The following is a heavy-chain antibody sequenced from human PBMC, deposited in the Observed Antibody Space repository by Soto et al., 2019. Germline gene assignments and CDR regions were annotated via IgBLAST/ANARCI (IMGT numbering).Heavy chain of an antibody. Sequence: EVQLLESGGGLIQPGGSLRLSCAASGFTFSTYAMIWVRQAPGKGLEWVSTLSDSGGSKWYAESVKGRFTISRDNSKNTLYLQMNSLSAEDRAEYYCASRIGYGYALVYWGQGALVTVSS. V-gene: IGHV3-23*01. J-gene: IGHJ4*02. CDR2: LSDSGGSK. CDR1: GFTFSTYA. D-gene: IGHD5-18*01. CDR3: ASRIGYGYALVY.